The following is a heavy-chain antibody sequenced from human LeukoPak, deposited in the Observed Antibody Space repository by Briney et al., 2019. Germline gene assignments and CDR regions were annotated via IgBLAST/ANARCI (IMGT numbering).Heavy chain of an antibody. Sequence: PGGPLRLSCAASGFTFSSYAMSWVRQAPGKGLEWVSAISGSGGSTYYADSVKGRFTISRDNSKNTLYLQMNSLRAEDTAVYYCANSQRGSSGYFDAFDIWGQGTMVTVSS. V-gene: IGHV3-23*01. CDR1: GFTFSSYA. J-gene: IGHJ3*02. D-gene: IGHD3-22*01. CDR2: ISGSGGST. CDR3: ANSQRGSSGYFDAFDI.